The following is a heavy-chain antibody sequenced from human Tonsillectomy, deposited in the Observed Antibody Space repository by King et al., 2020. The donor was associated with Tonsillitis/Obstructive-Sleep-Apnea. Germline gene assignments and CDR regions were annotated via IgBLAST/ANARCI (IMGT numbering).Heavy chain of an antibody. J-gene: IGHJ6*03. V-gene: IGHV4-31*01. Sequence: VQLQESGPGLVKPSQTLSLTCTVSGGSISSGGCYWSLIRQPPGKGLEWIGYIYYIASTYYNPSLKSPLTISVVTSKSQFSLKLDSVTAADTAVYYCAREPGDDSNPYYYHYYMDVWGKGTTVTVSS. D-gene: IGHD4-11*01. CDR1: GGSISSGGCY. CDR2: IYYIAST. CDR3: AREPGDDSNPYYYHYYMDV.